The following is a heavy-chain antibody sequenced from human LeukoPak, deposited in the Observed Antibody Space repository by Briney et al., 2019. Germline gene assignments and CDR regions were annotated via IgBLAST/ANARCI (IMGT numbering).Heavy chain of an antibody. D-gene: IGHD3-3*01. V-gene: IGHV3-48*04. J-gene: IGHJ6*04. CDR1: GFGFSTYM. CDR3: ARAPLVFWSGYLGMDV. CDR2: ISDSSSSI. Sequence: PGGSLRLSCAASGFGFSTYMMTWVRQAPGKGLEWVSYISDSSSSIYYADSVKGRFTISRDNAKNSLYLQMNSLRAEDSAVYYCARAPLVFWSGYLGMDVWGKGTTVTVSS.